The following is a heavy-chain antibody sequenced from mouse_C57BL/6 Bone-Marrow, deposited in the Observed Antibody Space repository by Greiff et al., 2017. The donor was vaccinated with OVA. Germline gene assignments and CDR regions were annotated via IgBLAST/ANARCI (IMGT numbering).Heavy chain of an antibody. D-gene: IGHD2-5*01. J-gene: IGHJ2*01. CDR2: IDPSDSYT. Sequence: QVQLQQPGAELVKPGASVKLSCKASGYTFTSYWMQWVKQRPGQGLEWIGEIDPSDSYTNYNQKFKGKATLTVDTSSSTAYMQLSSLTSEDSAVYYCARSKYSNYLSYRGQGTTLTVSS. V-gene: IGHV1-50*01. CDR3: ARSKYSNYLSY. CDR1: GYTFTSYW.